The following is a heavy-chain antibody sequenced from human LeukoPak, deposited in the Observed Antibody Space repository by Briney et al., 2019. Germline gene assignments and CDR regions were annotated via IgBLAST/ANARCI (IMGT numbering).Heavy chain of an antibody. V-gene: IGHV3-30*02. CDR1: GFTSIRYG. CDR2: IRYDGSTK. CDR3: AKEGIVGTFYYYMDV. J-gene: IGHJ6*03. Sequence: GGSLRLSCAVSGFTSIRYGMHWVSQAPGKGLEWVAFIRYDGSTKNYADSVKGRFTISRDNSNSPLSLQMNSLRAEDTAVYYCAKEGIVGTFYYYMDVWGKGTTVTVSS. D-gene: IGHD1-26*01.